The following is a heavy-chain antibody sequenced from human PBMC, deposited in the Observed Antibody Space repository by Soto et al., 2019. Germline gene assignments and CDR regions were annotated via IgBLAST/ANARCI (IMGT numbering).Heavy chain of an antibody. D-gene: IGHD6-19*01. J-gene: IGHJ6*02. V-gene: IGHV3-21*01. CDR1: GFTFSSYS. Sequence: EVQLVESGGGLVKPGGSLRLSCAASGFTFSSYSMNWVRQAPGKGLEWVSSISSSSSYIYYADSVKGRFTISRDNAKNSLYLQMNSLRAEDTAVYYCARGSLSIAVAHPRGYYGMDVWGQGTTVTVSS. CDR2: ISSSSSYI. CDR3: ARGSLSIAVAHPRGYYGMDV.